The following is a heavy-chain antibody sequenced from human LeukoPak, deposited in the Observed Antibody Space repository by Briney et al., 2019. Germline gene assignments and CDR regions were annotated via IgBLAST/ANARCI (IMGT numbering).Heavy chain of an antibody. V-gene: IGHV1-18*01. CDR2: ISVYNGNT. D-gene: IGHD6-19*01. Sequence: ASVKVSCKASGYTFTSYGISWVRQAPGQGLEWMGWISVYNGNTNYAQKLQGRVTMTTDTSTSTAYMELRSLRSDDTAVYYCARGRAGMGDYYYYYHYMDVWGKGTTVTISS. J-gene: IGHJ6*03. CDR3: ARGRAGMGDYYYYYHYMDV. CDR1: GYTFTSYG.